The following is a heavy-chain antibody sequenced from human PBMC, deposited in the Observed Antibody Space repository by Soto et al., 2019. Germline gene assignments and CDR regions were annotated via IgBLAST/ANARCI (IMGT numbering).Heavy chain of an antibody. CDR3: ARVITMVRGAESYFDY. V-gene: IGHV1-46*01. Sequence: ASVKVSCKASGYTFTSYYMHWVRQAPGQGLEWMGIINPSGGSTSYAQKFQGRVTMTRDTSTSTVYMELSSLRSEDTAVYYCARVITMVRGAESYFDYWGQGTLVTVYS. D-gene: IGHD3-10*01. J-gene: IGHJ4*02. CDR2: INPSGGST. CDR1: GYTFTSYY.